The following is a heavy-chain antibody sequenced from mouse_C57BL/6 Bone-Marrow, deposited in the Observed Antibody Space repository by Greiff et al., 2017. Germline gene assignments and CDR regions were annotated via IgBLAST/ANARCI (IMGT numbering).Heavy chain of an antibody. J-gene: IGHJ1*03. CDR1: GFNIKDDY. Sequence: VQLQQSGAELVRPGASVKLSCTASGFNIKDDYMHWVKQRPEQGLEWIGWIDPENGDTEYASKFQGKATITADTSSNTAYLQLSRLTSEDTAVYYCTTYGSSLWYFDVWGTGTTVTVSS. CDR2: IDPENGDT. CDR3: TTYGSSLWYFDV. V-gene: IGHV14-4*01. D-gene: IGHD1-1*01.